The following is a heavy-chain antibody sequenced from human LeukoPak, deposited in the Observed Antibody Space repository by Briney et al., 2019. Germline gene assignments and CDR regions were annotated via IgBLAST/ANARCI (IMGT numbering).Heavy chain of an antibody. Sequence: GGSLRLSCAASGFTFSDYYMSWIRQAPGKGLEWISYISSSGDTKYYADSVEGRFTISRDNAKNSLYLQMDSLRAEDTAVYYCARVAKVSDIWGQGTMVTVSS. J-gene: IGHJ3*02. D-gene: IGHD2-8*01. CDR1: GFTFSDYY. CDR3: ARVAKVSDI. CDR2: ISSSGDTK. V-gene: IGHV3-11*01.